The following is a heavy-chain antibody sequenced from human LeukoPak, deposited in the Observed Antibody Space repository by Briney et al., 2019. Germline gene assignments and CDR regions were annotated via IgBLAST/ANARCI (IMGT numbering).Heavy chain of an antibody. D-gene: IGHD3-3*01. V-gene: IGHV3-30*18. Sequence: PGGSLRLSCAASGFTFSGYGMHWVRQAPGKGLEWVAVISYDGSNKYYADSVKGRFTISRDNSKNTLYLQMNSLRAEDTAVYYCAKALHSYYDFWSGYFIKDYGMDVWGQGTTVTVSS. J-gene: IGHJ6*02. CDR1: GFTFSGYG. CDR3: AKALHSYYDFWSGYFIKDYGMDV. CDR2: ISYDGSNK.